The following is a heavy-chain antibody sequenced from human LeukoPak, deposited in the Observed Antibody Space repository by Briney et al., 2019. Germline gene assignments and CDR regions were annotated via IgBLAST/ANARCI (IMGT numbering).Heavy chain of an antibody. V-gene: IGHV3-11*04. CDR2: ISNSGSTT. CDR3: ARGITIFGVVIIKEYFQH. J-gene: IGHJ1*01. Sequence: GGSLRLSCAASGFTFSDYYMSWIRQAPGKGLEWVSYISNSGSTTYYADSVKGRFTISRDNAKNSLYLQMNTLRAEDTAVYYCARGITIFGVVIIKEYFQHWGQGTLVTVSS. CDR1: GFTFSDYY. D-gene: IGHD3-3*01.